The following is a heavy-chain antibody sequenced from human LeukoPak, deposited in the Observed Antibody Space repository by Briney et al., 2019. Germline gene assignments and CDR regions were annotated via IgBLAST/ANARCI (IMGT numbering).Heavy chain of an antibody. V-gene: IGHV1-69*04. CDR1: GGTFSSYA. D-gene: IGHD6-19*01. CDR2: IIPILGIA. J-gene: IGHJ4*02. Sequence: ASVKVSCKASGGTFSSYAISWVRQAPGQGLEWMGRIIPILGIANYAQKFQGRVTITADKSTSTAYMELSSLRSEGTAVYYCARGGIAVAGTYDYWGQGTLVTVSS. CDR3: ARGGIAVAGTYDY.